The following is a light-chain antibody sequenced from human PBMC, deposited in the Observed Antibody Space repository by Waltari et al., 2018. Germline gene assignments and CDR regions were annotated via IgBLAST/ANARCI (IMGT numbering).Light chain of an antibody. J-gene: IGLJ3*02. CDR1: SGSISSTSY. CDR3: ALYMGSGIWV. Sequence: QTVVTQEPSLSVSPGGTVTLTCALTSGSISSTSYATWYQQTPGQPPRTLVYKINIRSSGVPDRFSGSMLGDKAALTITGAQADDECDYYCALYMGSGIWVFGGGTKLTVL. V-gene: IGLV8-61*01. CDR2: KIN.